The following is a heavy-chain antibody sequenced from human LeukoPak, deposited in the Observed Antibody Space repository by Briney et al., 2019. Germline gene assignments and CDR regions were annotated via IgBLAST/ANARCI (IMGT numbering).Heavy chain of an antibody. D-gene: IGHD1-1*01. CDR3: ARGVPPAAGTTGYYMDV. CDR1: GFTFSSYS. Sequence: GSLRLSCAASGFTFSSYSMNWVRQAPGKGLEWVSSISSSSSYIYYADSVKGRFTISRDNAKNSLYLQMNSLRAEDTAVYYCARGVPPAAGTTGYYMDVWGKGTTVTVSS. CDR2: ISSSSSYI. J-gene: IGHJ6*03. V-gene: IGHV3-21*01.